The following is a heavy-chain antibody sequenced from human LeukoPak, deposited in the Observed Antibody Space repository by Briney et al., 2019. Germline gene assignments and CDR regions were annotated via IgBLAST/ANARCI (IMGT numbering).Heavy chain of an antibody. Sequence: GGSLRLSCATSGFTFSTHTMSWVRQAPGKGPEWVASISGRPDSSFYADSVKGRFFISRDNAKDSVFLQMNSLRAEDTAVYYCARERGSYSSSWYVDYWGQGTLVTVSS. D-gene: IGHD6-13*01. CDR1: GFTFSTHT. J-gene: IGHJ4*02. V-gene: IGHV3-21*01. CDR3: ARERGSYSSSWYVDY. CDR2: ISGRPDSS.